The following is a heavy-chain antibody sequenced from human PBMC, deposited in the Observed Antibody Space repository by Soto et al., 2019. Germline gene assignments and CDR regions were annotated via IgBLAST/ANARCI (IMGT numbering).Heavy chain of an antibody. CDR2: ISYDGSNK. J-gene: IGHJ4*02. Sequence: GGSLRLSCAASGFTFSSYGMHWVRQAPCKGLEWVAVISYDGSNKYYADSVKGRFTISRDNSKNTLYLQMNSLRAEDTAVYYCATMIVVVSDFDYWGQGTLVTVSS. D-gene: IGHD3-22*01. CDR3: ATMIVVVSDFDY. V-gene: IGHV3-30*03. CDR1: GFTFSSYG.